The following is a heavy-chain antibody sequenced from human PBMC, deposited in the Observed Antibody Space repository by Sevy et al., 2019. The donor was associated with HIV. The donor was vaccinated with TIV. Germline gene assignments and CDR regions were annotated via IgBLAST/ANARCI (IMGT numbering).Heavy chain of an antibody. D-gene: IGHD3-10*01. V-gene: IGHV1-2*02. CDR2: INPNNGDA. CDR1: GYSFTGFY. J-gene: IGHJ4*02. Sequence: ASVKVSCKASGYSFTGFYIHWMRQAPGQGLEWMGWINPNNGDAKYAQKYQGRVTMTRDTSATTTYMELTSLRSYDTAMYYCVRGYFGSGSYRLLYWGQGAPVTVSS. CDR3: VRGYFGSGSYRLLY.